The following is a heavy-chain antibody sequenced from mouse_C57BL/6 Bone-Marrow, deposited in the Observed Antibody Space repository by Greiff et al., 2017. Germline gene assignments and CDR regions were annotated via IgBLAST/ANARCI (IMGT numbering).Heavy chain of an antibody. J-gene: IGHJ1*03. CDR3: ARGYYGRRGWYFDV. V-gene: IGHV1-69*01. CDR2: IDPSDSYT. D-gene: IGHD1-1*01. Sequence: VQLQQPGAELVMPGASVKLSCKASGYTFTSYWMHWVKQRPGQGLEWIGEIDPSDSYTNYNQKFKGKSTLTVDKSSSTAYMQLSSLTSEDSAVYYCARGYYGRRGWYFDVWGTGTTVTVSS. CDR1: GYTFTSYW.